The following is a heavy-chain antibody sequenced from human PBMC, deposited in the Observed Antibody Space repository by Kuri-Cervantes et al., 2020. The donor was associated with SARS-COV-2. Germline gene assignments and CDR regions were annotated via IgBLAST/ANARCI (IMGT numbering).Heavy chain of an antibody. J-gene: IGHJ4*02. CDR1: GGSISSSSYY. CDR2: IYYSGST. D-gene: IGHD4-17*01. Sequence: SETLSLTCTVSGGSISSSSYYWGWIRQPPGKGLEWIGSIYYSGSTYYNPSLKSRVTISVDKSKNQFSLKLSSVTAADTAVYYCARDRGDYVFYFDYWGQGTLVTVSS. CDR3: ARDRGDYVFYFDY. V-gene: IGHV4-39*07.